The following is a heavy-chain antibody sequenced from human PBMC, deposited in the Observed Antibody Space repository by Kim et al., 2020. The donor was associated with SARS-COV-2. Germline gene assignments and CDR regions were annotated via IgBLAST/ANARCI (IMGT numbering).Heavy chain of an antibody. CDR3: ARHPYYYGSGIGMDV. J-gene: IGHJ6*02. Sequence: SETLSLTCTVSGGSIASSGYYWGWIRQPPGKGLEWIGNIHYSGSTYYNPSLKSRVTISVDTSKNQFSLKLSSETAADTAVYYCARHPYYYGSGIGMDVWGQGTTVTVSS. CDR2: IHYSGST. CDR1: GGSIASSGYY. D-gene: IGHD3-10*01. V-gene: IGHV4-39*01.